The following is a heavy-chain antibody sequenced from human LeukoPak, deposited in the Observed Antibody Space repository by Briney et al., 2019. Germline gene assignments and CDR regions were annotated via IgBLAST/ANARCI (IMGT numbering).Heavy chain of an antibody. CDR1: GFTFSSYS. CDR3: ARGGRYYYDSSGYHAADY. CDR2: ISSSSSYI. J-gene: IGHJ4*02. V-gene: IGHV3-21*04. D-gene: IGHD3-22*01. Sequence: PGGSLRLSCAASGFTFSSYSMNWVRQAPGKGLEWVSSISSSSSYIYYADSVKGRFTISRDNAKNSLYLQMNSLRAEDTALYYCARGGRYYYDSSGYHAADYWGQGTLVTVSS.